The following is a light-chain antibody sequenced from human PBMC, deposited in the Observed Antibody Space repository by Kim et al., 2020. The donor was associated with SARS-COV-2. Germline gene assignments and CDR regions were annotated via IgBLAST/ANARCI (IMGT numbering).Light chain of an antibody. CDR1: QNIGSW. CDR2: DAS. V-gene: IGKV1-5*01. CDR3: QQYETYPYT. J-gene: IGKJ2*01. Sequence: DIQMTQSPSTLSAPVGDRVTITCRASQNIGSWLAWYQQKPGKAPKLLIYDASSLQSGVPSSFSGSGSGTEFTLTISSLQPDDFATYYCQQYETYPYTFGQGTKLEI.